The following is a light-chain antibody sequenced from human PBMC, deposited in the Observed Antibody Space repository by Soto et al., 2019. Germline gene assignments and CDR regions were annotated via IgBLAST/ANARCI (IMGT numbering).Light chain of an antibody. J-gene: IGKJ5*01. CDR3: QHYGAAPIT. CDR1: QSVGGN. CDR2: GAS. V-gene: IGKV3-20*01. Sequence: TQSPSSLSASVGDRATLSCRASQSVGGNVAWYQQIPGQPPKLLIFGASSRATGIADKFSGSGSGTDFTLTISRLEPADFALYYCQHYGAAPITFGQGTRLEIK.